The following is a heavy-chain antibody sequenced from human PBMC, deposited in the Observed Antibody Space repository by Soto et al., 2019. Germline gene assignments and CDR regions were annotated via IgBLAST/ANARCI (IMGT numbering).Heavy chain of an antibody. J-gene: IGHJ4*02. CDR2: ISYDGSNK. CDR3: ASKRGTFTVINGLDY. CDR1: GFTFSSYG. D-gene: IGHD4-17*01. Sequence: GGSLRLSCAASGFTFSSYGMHWVRQAPGKGLEWVAVISYDGSNKYYADSVKGRFTISRDNSKNTLYLQMNSLRAEDTAVYYCASKRGTFTVINGLDYWGQRTLVTASS. V-gene: IGHV3-30*03.